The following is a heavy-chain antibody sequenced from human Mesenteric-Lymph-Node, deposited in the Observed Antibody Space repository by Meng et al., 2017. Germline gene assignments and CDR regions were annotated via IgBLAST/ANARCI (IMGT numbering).Heavy chain of an antibody. CDR3: ASFPPPGKQWLVTDY. D-gene: IGHD6-19*01. Sequence: QGSGLGCVKPSQPLSLTCTVSGGSVSSGGYYWDWVRQPPGKGLEWIGAIYHSGSTSYNPSLQSRVTMFVDTSKNQFSLMLTSVTATDTAVYYCASFPPPGKQWLVTDYWGQGTLVTVSS. CDR2: IYHSGST. CDR1: GGSVSSGGYY. V-gene: IGHV4-39*01. J-gene: IGHJ4*02.